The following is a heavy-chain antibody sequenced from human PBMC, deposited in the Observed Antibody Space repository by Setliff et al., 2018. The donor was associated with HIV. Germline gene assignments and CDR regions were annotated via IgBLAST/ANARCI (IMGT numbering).Heavy chain of an antibody. D-gene: IGHD6-19*01. Sequence: SETLSLTCTVSGGSISSYYWSWIRQPPGKGLAWIGYIYTSGSVNYNPSINSRVTISVDTSKNQFSLKVNSVTAADTAVYYCARSPRIGVAGEFEYWGRGTLVTVSS. CDR3: ARSPRIGVAGEFEY. CDR1: GGSISSYY. CDR2: IYTSGSV. V-gene: IGHV4-4*09. J-gene: IGHJ4*02.